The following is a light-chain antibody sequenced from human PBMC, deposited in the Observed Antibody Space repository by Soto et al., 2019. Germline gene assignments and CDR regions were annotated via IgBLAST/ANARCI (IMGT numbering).Light chain of an antibody. CDR1: SSDVGSYNL. J-gene: IGLJ1*01. V-gene: IGLV2-23*02. CDR3: CSYAGSRTYV. Sequence: QSVLTQPASVSGSPGQSITISCTGTSSDVGSYNLVSWYQQHPGKAPKFMLYEVSKRPSGVSNRFSGSKSGNTASLTISGLRAEDEADYYCCSYAGSRTYVFGTGTKLT. CDR2: EVS.